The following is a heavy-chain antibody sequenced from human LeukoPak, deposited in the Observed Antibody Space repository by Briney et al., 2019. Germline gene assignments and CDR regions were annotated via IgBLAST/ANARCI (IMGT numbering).Heavy chain of an antibody. CDR3: ARGSSYVLDY. V-gene: IGHV3-30*04. J-gene: IGHJ4*02. CDR2: ISYDGSNK. CDR1: GFTFSSYA. Sequence: PGGSLRLSCAASGFTFSSYAMHWVRQAPGKGLEWVAVISYDGSNKYYADSVKGRFTISRDNSKNTLYLQMNSLRAEDTAVYYCARGSSYVLDYWGQGTLVTVSS. D-gene: IGHD5-12*01.